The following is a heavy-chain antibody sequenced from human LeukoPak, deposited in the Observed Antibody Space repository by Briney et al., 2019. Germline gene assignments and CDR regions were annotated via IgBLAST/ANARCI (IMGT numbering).Heavy chain of an antibody. V-gene: IGHV3-30-3*01. CDR3: ARDIQAYSYGIYGMDV. J-gene: IGHJ6*02. Sequence: QTGGSLRVSCAASGFTFCSYAMHWVREAPGKGLGWVAVISYDGSNKYYADSVKGGFTTSRDNSKNTLYLQMNSLRAEDTAVYYCARDIQAYSYGIYGMDVWGQGTTVTVSS. D-gene: IGHD5-18*01. CDR2: ISYDGSNK. CDR1: GFTFCSYA.